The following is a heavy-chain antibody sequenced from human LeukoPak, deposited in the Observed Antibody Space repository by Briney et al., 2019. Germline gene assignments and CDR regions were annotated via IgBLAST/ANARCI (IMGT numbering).Heavy chain of an antibody. CDR3: AREQIGLYDY. D-gene: IGHD2/OR15-2a*01. J-gene: IGHJ4*02. V-gene: IGHV3-53*01. Sequence: GGSLRLSCAASGLTVSSNYMNWVRQAPGKGLEWVSVIYGGGNTYYADAVKGRFTISRDNSKNTLYLQMKSLRAEDTARYYCAREQIGLYDYWGQGTLVTVSS. CDR1: GLTVSSNY. CDR2: IYGGGNT.